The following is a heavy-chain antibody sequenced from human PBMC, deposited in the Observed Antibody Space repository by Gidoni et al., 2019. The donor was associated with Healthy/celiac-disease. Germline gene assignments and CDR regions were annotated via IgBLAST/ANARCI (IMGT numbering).Heavy chain of an antibody. CDR3: ARRLVYYDSSGHLERDGFDP. CDR2: ST. Sequence: STNYNPSLKSRVTISVDTSKNQFSLKLSSVTAADTAVYYCARRLVYYDSSGHLERDGFDPWGQGTLVTVSS. V-gene: IGHV4-59*08. J-gene: IGHJ5*02. D-gene: IGHD3-22*01.